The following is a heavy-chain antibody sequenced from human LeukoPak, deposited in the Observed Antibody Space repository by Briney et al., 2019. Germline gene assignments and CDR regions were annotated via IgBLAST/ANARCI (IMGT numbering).Heavy chain of an antibody. CDR2: IKPDGRAK. CDR3: ASGHERYVWGNPPPWGRWFDP. J-gene: IGHJ5*02. CDR1: GFTFGNFW. V-gene: IGHV3-7*02. D-gene: IGHD3-16*01. Sequence: PGGSLRLSCAASGFTFGNFWMYWVRQAPGRGLEWVGNIKPDGRAKYYVDSVKGRFTISRDNAKNSLYLQMDSLRAEDTAVYYCASGHERYVWGNPPPWGRWFDPWGQGTLVTVSS.